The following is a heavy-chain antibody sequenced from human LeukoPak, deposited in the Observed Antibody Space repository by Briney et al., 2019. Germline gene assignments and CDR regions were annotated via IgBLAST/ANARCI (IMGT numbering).Heavy chain of an antibody. Sequence: QTGGSLRLSCAASGFTFSTYAMNWVRQAPGKRLEWVSIISGNGDTTSYADSVEGRFTISRDNSKNTLYLQMSSLRADDTAVYSCAKVGPGGSSWFSSWSDYWGQGTLVTVSS. CDR3: AKVGPGGSSWFSSWSDY. D-gene: IGHD6-13*01. J-gene: IGHJ4*02. CDR1: GFTFSTYA. V-gene: IGHV3-23*01. CDR2: ISGNGDTT.